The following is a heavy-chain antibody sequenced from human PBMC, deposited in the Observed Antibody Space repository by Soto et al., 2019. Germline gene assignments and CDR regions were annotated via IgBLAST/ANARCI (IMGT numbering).Heavy chain of an antibody. CDR3: ARGTLVNYYYYYMDV. CDR1: GGSFSGYY. CDR2: INHSGST. D-gene: IGHD2-15*01. V-gene: IGHV4-34*01. J-gene: IGHJ6*03. Sequence: SETLSLTCAVYGGSFSGYYWSWIRQPPGKGLEWIGEINHSGSTNYNPSLKSRVTISVDTSKNQFSLKLSSVTAADTAVYYCARGTLVNYYYYYMDVWGKGTTVTVSS.